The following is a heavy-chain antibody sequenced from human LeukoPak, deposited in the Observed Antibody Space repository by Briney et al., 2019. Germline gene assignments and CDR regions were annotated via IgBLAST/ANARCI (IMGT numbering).Heavy chain of an antibody. CDR1: GFTFSSYA. V-gene: IGHV3-23*01. CDR3: AKPPPADYYDSSGYYPLFDY. J-gene: IGHJ4*02. D-gene: IGHD3-22*01. Sequence: PGGSLRLSCAASGFTFSSYAMSWVRQAPGKGLEWVSAISGSGGSTYYADSVKGRFTISRDNSKNTLYLQMNSLRAEDTAVYYCAKPPPADYYDSSGYYPLFDYWGQGTLVTVSS. CDR2: ISGSGGST.